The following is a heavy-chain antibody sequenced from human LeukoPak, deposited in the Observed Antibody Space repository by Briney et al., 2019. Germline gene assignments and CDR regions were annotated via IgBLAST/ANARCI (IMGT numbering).Heavy chain of an antibody. Sequence: PGGSLRLSCAASGFTFSSYGMHWVRQAPGKGLEWVAFIRYDGSNKYYADSVEGRLTISRDNSKNTLYLQMNSLRAEDTAVYYCAKVPTTVTFYYYYYGMDVWGQGTTVTVSS. J-gene: IGHJ6*02. D-gene: IGHD4-17*01. CDR3: AKVPTTVTFYYYYYGMDV. CDR2: IRYDGSNK. V-gene: IGHV3-30*02. CDR1: GFTFSSYG.